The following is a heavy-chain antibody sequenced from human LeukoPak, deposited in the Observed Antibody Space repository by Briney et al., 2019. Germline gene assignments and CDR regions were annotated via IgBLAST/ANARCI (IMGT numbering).Heavy chain of an antibody. V-gene: IGHV5-51*01. CDR1: GYSFTSYW. CDR3: ARQYYDSSGYYGHFDY. D-gene: IGHD3-22*01. CDR2: IYPGDSDT. Sequence: GESLKISCKGSGYSFTSYWIGWVRQMPGKGLEWMGIIYPGDSDTRYSPSFQGQVTISADKSISTAYLQRSSLKASDTAMYYCARQYYDSSGYYGHFDYWGQGTLVTVSS. J-gene: IGHJ4*02.